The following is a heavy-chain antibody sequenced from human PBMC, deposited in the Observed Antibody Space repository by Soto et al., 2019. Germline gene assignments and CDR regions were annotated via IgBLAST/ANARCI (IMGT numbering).Heavy chain of an antibody. CDR2: IYPGDSDT. D-gene: IGHD3-22*01. Sequence: PGESLKISCKGSGYSFTSYWIGWVRQMPGKGLEWMGIIYPGDSDTRYSSSFQGQVTISADKSISTAYLQWSSLKASDTAMYYCARQDPYYYDSSGYDYWGQGTLVTVSS. J-gene: IGHJ4*02. CDR3: ARQDPYYYDSSGYDY. V-gene: IGHV5-51*01. CDR1: GYSFTSYW.